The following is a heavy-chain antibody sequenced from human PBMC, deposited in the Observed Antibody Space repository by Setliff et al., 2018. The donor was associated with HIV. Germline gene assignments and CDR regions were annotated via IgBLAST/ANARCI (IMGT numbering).Heavy chain of an antibody. J-gene: IGHJ5*02. V-gene: IGHV1-8*02. Sequence: EASVKVSCKASGYNFINNDINWVRQATGQGLEWMGWMNPNSGNSGYAQKFQGRVTMTRSTSFSTAYMELSNLTSEDTAIYYCARKHKVSLGRGIVVLWGFDPWGQGTLVTVS. D-gene: IGHD3-10*01. CDR1: GYNFINND. CDR2: MNPNSGNS. CDR3: ARKHKVSLGRGIVVLWGFDP.